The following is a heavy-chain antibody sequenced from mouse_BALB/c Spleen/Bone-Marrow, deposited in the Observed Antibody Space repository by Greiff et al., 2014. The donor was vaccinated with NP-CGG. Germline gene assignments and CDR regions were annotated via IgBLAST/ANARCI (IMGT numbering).Heavy chain of an antibody. J-gene: IGHJ4*01. CDR3: ARGGYYGYYAMDY. CDR1: GYTFTSYV. CDR2: INPYNDGT. V-gene: IGHV1-14*01. Sequence: EVQLQQSGPELVKPGASVKMSCKASGYTFTSYVMHWVKQKPGQGLEWIGYINPYNDGTKYNEKFKGKATLTSDKSSSTAYMELSSLTSEDSAVYYCARGGYYGYYAMDYWGQGTSVTASS. D-gene: IGHD1-2*01.